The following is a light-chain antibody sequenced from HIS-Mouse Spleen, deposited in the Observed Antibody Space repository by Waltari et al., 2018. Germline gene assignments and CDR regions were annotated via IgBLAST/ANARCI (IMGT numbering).Light chain of an antibody. Sequence: DLQMTQSPSTLSASVGDRVTITCRASQSISSWLAWYQQKPGKAPKLLIYKASSLERGVPSRFSGSGSGTEFTLTISSLQPDDFATYYCQQYNSYTFGQGTKLEIK. J-gene: IGKJ2*01. CDR3: QQYNSYT. CDR1: QSISSW. V-gene: IGKV1-5*03. CDR2: KAS.